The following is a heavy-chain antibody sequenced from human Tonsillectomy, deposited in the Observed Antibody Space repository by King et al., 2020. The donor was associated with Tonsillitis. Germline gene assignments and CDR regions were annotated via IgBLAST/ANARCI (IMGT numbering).Heavy chain of an antibody. CDR1: VFTFSSYA. Sequence: VQLVESGGGLVQPGWSLRLSCAASVFTFSSYAMSWFRQAPGKGLEWVSAISGSGGSTYYADSVKGGFTISRDNSKNTLSLQMNSLRAEDTAVYYCAKRGALVTAKNWGQGTLVTVSS. CDR2: ISGSGGST. V-gene: IGHV3-23*04. D-gene: IGHD2-21*02. CDR3: AKRGALVTAKN. J-gene: IGHJ4*02.